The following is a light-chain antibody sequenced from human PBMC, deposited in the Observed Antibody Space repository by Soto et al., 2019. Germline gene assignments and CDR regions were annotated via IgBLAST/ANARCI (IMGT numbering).Light chain of an antibody. CDR1: QSVSSN. V-gene: IGKV3-15*01. Sequence: EIVMTQSPATLSVSPGERATLSFRASQSVSSNLAWYQQKPGQAPRLLIYGASTRATGFPARFSGSGSGTEFTLTISSLQSEDFAVYYCQQYNGWPITFGQGTRLDIK. J-gene: IGKJ5*01. CDR2: GAS. CDR3: QQYNGWPIT.